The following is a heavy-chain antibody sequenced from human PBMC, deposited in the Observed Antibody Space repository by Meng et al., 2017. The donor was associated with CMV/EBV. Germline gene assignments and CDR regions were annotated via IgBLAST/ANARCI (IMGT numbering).Heavy chain of an antibody. D-gene: IGHD5-18*01. CDR1: GYTFSNYY. CDR3: ARDPGGNSYGSLSYFDY. J-gene: IGHJ4*02. CDR2: INPTGGST. Sequence: ASVKVSCKASGYTFSNYYMHWVRQAPGQGLEWMGVINPTGGSTNYAQKFQGRVTMTRDTSTSTVYVELSSLRSEDTAVYYCARDPGGNSYGSLSYFDYWGQGTLVTVSS. V-gene: IGHV1-46*01.